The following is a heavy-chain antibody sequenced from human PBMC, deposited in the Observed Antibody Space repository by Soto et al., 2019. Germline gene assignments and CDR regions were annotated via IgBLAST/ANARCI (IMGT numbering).Heavy chain of an antibody. Sequence: EVQLVETGGGVIQRGGSLRLSCNASGFTVSSSYMSWVRQAPGMGLEWVAVIESGGSTHYADSVKGRFTISRDNSKNMIYLQLHTLRAEDTAVYYCAKDSGPLRLLNYYFYGLDVWGQGTTVTVSS. D-gene: IGHD2-15*01. CDR1: GFTVSSSY. CDR3: AKDSGPLRLLNYYFYGLDV. J-gene: IGHJ6*02. CDR2: IESGGST. V-gene: IGHV3-53*02.